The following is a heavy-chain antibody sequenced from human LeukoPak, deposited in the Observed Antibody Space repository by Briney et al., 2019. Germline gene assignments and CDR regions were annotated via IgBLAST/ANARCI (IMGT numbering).Heavy chain of an antibody. V-gene: IGHV3-7*01. CDR1: GFTLSSYW. CDR2: IKQDGSEK. J-gene: IGHJ4*02. Sequence: GGSLRLSCAASGFTLSSYWMSWVREAPGKGLEWVANIKQDGSEKYYVDSVKGRFTISRDNAKNSLYLQIISLRAEETAVYYCARWAQFDWLLSVDYYFDYWGQGTLVTVSS. D-gene: IGHD3-9*01. CDR3: ARWAQFDWLLSVDYYFDY.